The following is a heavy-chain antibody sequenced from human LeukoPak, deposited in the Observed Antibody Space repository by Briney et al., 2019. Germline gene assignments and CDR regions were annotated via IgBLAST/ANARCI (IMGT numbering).Heavy chain of an antibody. J-gene: IGHJ6*02. V-gene: IGHV3-11*01. CDR3: ARATLGVVVVVAAPRLYGMDV. CDR1: GFTFSDYY. CDR2: ISSSGSTI. Sequence: RGSLRLSCAASGFTFSDYYMSWIRQAPGKGLEWVSYISSSGSTIYYADSVKGRFTISRDNAKNSLYLQMNSLRAEDTAVYYCARATLGVVVVVAAPRLYGMDVWGQGTTVTVSS. D-gene: IGHD2-15*01.